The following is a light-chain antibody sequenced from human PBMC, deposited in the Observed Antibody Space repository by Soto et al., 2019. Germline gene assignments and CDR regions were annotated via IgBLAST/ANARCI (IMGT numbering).Light chain of an antibody. CDR3: QQYYNWPPYT. J-gene: IGKJ2*01. CDR1: ETVRTN. Sequence: IVMTQSPATLSVSPGERVTLSCRASETVRTNLAWFQQKPGQTPRLLIFGASTRATGIPTRFTGSGSETDFTLTLGSLQSEDLAVYYCQQYYNWPPYTFGQGTKLEIK. CDR2: GAS. V-gene: IGKV3-15*01.